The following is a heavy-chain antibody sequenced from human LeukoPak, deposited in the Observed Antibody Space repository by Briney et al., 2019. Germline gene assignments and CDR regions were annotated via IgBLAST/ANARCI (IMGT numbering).Heavy chain of an antibody. Sequence: GGSLRLSCAASGFTFSSYSMNWVRQAPGKGLEWVSSISSSSNYIYYADSVKGRFTIARDNAKNSLYLQMNSLRAEGTAVYYCATQWELLTYFDYGGQGTLVTVSS. V-gene: IGHV3-21*01. CDR3: ATQWELLTYFDY. CDR1: GFTFSSYS. D-gene: IGHD1-26*01. J-gene: IGHJ4*02. CDR2: ISSSSNYI.